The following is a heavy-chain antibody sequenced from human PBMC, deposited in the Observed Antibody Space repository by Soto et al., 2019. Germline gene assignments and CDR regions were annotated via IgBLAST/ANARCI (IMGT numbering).Heavy chain of an antibody. CDR3: ATSYGSGYRAFGF. D-gene: IGHD3-10*01. Sequence: QVQLVQSGAEVKRPGSSVKVSCKASGDTFNFYSINWVRQAPGLGLEWMGRVNPILSMSNYAQRFQGRVTMTADKSTSTAYMELSGPRSEDTGIYYCATSYGSGYRAFGFRGQGALVTVSS. J-gene: IGHJ4*02. V-gene: IGHV1-69*04. CDR1: GDTFNFYS. CDR2: VNPILSMS.